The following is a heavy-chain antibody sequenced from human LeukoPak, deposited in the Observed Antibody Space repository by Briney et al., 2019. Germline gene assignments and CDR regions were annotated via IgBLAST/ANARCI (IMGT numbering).Heavy chain of an antibody. CDR1: GFTFSDYA. V-gene: IGHV3-23*01. CDR3: AKDRAASYYYGMDV. Sequence: GGSLRLSCAASGFTFSDYAMTWVRQAPGKGLEWVSGINDRGDITNYAESVKGRFTISRDNSKNTLDLYMNSVRVEDTALYYCAKDRAASYYYGMDVWGQGTTVTVSS. CDR2: INDRGDIT. J-gene: IGHJ6*02. D-gene: IGHD2-15*01.